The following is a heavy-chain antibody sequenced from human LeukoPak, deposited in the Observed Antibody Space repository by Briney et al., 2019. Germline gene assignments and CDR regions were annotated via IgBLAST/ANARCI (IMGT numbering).Heavy chain of an antibody. CDR2: FCSSGDT. V-gene: IGHV4-39*01. Sequence: SETLSLTCTVSSDSISRTNYFWGRVRQPPGKGLEWNETFCSSGDTFYIPSLKSRVIISADTSKNRFSLRLNSLTATDTALYYCARHKGPHIARIVLRNNWFDFWGQGILVSVSS. CDR3: ARHKGPHIARIVLRNNWFDF. D-gene: IGHD3-22*01. CDR1: SDSISRTNYF. J-gene: IGHJ5*01.